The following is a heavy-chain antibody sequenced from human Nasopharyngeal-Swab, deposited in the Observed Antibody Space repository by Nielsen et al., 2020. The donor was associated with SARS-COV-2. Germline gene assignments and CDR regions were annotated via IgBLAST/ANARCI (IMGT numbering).Heavy chain of an antibody. CDR2: ISGSGSSR. CDR1: GFAFSAYP. V-gene: IGHV3-21*01. CDR3: VRGDRRDY. J-gene: IGHJ4*02. Sequence: GGSLRLSCAAYGFAFSAYPMNCVRQAPGKGLEWVSSISGSGSSRYYAASLKGRFTISRDNAQNSLFLQINSLTAEDTAFYFCVRGDRRDYWGLGTLVTVSS.